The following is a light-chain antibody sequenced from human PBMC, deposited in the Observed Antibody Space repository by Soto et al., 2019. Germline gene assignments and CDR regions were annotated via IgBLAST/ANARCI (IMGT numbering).Light chain of an antibody. Sequence: EIVLTQSPGTLSLSPGERATLSCRTSQSVSSSYLAWYQQNPGQAHRLLIYGASSRATGIPDRFSGSGSGTDFTLTISSLEPEDFAVYYCQQYGRSWWTFGQGTKVEIK. CDR1: QSVSSSY. V-gene: IGKV3-20*01. CDR3: QQYGRSWWT. CDR2: GAS. J-gene: IGKJ1*01.